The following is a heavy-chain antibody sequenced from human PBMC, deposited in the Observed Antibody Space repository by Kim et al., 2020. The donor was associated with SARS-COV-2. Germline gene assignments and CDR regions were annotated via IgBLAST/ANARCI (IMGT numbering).Heavy chain of an antibody. Sequence: YTPSLKSRVTISVDTSKNQFSLKLSSVTAADTAVYYCARDYYYDSRGFDYWGQGTLVTVSS. CDR3: ARDYYYDSRGFDY. D-gene: IGHD3-22*01. J-gene: IGHJ4*02. V-gene: IGHV4-30-2*04.